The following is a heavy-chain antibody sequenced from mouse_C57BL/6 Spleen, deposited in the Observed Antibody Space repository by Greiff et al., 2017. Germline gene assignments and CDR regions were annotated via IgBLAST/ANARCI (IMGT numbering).Heavy chain of an antibody. CDR1: GFTFSSYG. CDR3: ARSPLITTVVVWYFDV. J-gene: IGHJ1*03. Sequence: EVKLVESGGDLVKPGGSLKLSCAASGFTFSSYGMSWVRQTPDKRLEWVATISSGGSYTYYPDSVKGRFTISRDNAKNTLYLQMSSLKSEDTAMYYCARSPLITTVVVWYFDVWGTGTTVTVSS. D-gene: IGHD1-1*01. V-gene: IGHV5-6*01. CDR2: ISSGGSYT.